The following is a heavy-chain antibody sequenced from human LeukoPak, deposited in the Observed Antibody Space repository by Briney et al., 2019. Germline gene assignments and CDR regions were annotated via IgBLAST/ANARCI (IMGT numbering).Heavy chain of an antibody. J-gene: IGHJ4*02. CDR1: GGSISSYY. CDR2: IYYSGST. CDR3: ARDLYGDYTLDY. D-gene: IGHD4-17*01. V-gene: IGHV4-59*01. Sequence: PSETLSLTCTVSGGSISSYYWSWIRQPPGKGLEWIGYIYYSGSTNYNPSLKSRVTISVDTSKNQFSLKLSSVTAADTAVYYCARDLYGDYTLDYWGQGTLVTVSS.